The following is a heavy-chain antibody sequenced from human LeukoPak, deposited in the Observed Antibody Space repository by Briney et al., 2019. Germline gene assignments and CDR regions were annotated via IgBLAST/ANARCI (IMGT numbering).Heavy chain of an antibody. Sequence: GGSLRLSCAASGFTFSSYGMHWVRQAPGKGLEWVAVIWYDGSNKYYADSVKGRFTISRDNSKNTLYLQMNSLRAEDTAVYYCARGAYGSEVNAFDIWGQGTMVTVPS. CDR2: IWYDGSNK. J-gene: IGHJ3*02. CDR3: ARGAYGSEVNAFDI. V-gene: IGHV3-33*01. CDR1: GFTFSSYG. D-gene: IGHD3-10*01.